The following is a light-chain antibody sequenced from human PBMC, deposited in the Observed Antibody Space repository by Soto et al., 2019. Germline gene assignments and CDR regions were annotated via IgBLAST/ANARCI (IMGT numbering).Light chain of an antibody. CDR1: QTINTY. CDR3: QQGSSAPFT. CDR2: AAS. V-gene: IGKV1-39*01. J-gene: IGKJ2*01. Sequence: DIQVTQSPSSLSASVGDRVTITCRTSQTINTYLNWYQQQPGKAPKLLIFAASTLHSGVPSRVSGSGSGTDFTLTITSLQPEDFATYYCQQGSSAPFTFGPGTQLEV.